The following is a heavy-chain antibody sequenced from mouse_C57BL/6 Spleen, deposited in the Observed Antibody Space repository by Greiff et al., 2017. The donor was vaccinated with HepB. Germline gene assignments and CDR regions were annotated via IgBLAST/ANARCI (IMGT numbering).Heavy chain of an antibody. CDR2: ISYSGST. CDR1: GYSITSGYD. J-gene: IGHJ1*03. V-gene: IGHV3-1*01. CDR3: ASRGNYGYFDV. Sequence: EVQLQESGPGMVKPSQSLSLTCTVTGYSITSGYDWHWIRHFPGNKLEWMGYISYSGSTNYNPSLKSRISITHDTSKNHFFLKLNSVTTEDTATYYCASRGNYGYFDVWGTGTTVTVSS. D-gene: IGHD2-1*01.